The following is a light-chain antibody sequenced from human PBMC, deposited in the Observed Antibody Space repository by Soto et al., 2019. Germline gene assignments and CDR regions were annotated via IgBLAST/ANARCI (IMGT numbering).Light chain of an antibody. CDR2: SNN. Sequence: QSVLTQPPSASGTPGQRVTISCSGSSSNIGSNPVNWYQQLPGAAPKLLIYSNNQRPSGVPDRFSGSKSGTSASLAISGLQSEDEADYYCAAWDESLNGREVFGTGTKVTVL. CDR3: AAWDESLNGREV. J-gene: IGLJ1*01. V-gene: IGLV1-44*01. CDR1: SSNIGSNP.